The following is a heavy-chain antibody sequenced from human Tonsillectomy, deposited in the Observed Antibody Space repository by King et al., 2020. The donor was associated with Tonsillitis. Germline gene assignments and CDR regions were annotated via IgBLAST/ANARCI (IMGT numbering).Heavy chain of an antibody. Sequence: VQLVESGGGVVQPGRSLRLSCAASGFSFSHYAMHWVRQAPGKGLEWVALISYDGNNKYYADSVKGRFTISRDNSKNKLYLQMNSLRTEDPAVYYCAKYLVKWEDIFGMDVWGRGTTVTVSS. CDR3: AKYLVKWEDIFGMDV. J-gene: IGHJ6*02. V-gene: IGHV3-30*18. CDR1: GFSFSHYA. D-gene: IGHD1-26*01. CDR2: ISYDGNNK.